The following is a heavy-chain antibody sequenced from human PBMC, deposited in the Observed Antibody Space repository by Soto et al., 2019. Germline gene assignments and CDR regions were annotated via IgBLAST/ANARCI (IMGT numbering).Heavy chain of an antibody. V-gene: IGHV3-73*01. CDR1: GFTFSGSA. D-gene: IGHD6-13*01. CDR3: TSRIAAAVKSDY. CDR2: IRSKANSYAT. Sequence: GGSLRLSCAASGFTFSGSAMHWVRQASGKGLEWVGRIRSKANSYATAYAASVKGRFTISRDDSKNTAYLQMNSLKTEDTAVYYCTSRIAAAVKSDYWGQGTLVTVSS. J-gene: IGHJ4*02.